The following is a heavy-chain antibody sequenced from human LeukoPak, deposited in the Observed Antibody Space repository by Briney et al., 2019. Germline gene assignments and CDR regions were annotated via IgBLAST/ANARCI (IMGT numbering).Heavy chain of an antibody. Sequence: PGGSLRLSCAASGFTFSRYTMHWVRQAPGKGLEWVSSISSSSSYIYYADSVKGRFTISRDNAKNSLYLQMNSLRAEDTALFYCARVNYDSSDYDDAFDIWGQGTMVTVSS. J-gene: IGHJ3*02. V-gene: IGHV3-21*01. CDR3: ARVNYDSSDYDDAFDI. CDR2: ISSSSSYI. D-gene: IGHD3-22*01. CDR1: GFTFSRYT.